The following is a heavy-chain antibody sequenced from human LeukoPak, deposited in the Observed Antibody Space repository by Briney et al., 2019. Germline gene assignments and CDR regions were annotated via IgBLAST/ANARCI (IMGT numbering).Heavy chain of an antibody. CDR3: AKGQIGYCSGGSCYHDY. CDR1: GFTFSSYA. D-gene: IGHD2-15*01. Sequence: GGSLRLSCAASGFTFSSYAMSWVRQAPGKGLEWVSAISGSGGSTYYADSVKGRFTISRDNSKNTLYLQMNSLRAEDTAAYYCAKGQIGYCSGGSCYHDYWGQGTLVTVSS. CDR2: ISGSGGST. J-gene: IGHJ4*02. V-gene: IGHV3-23*01.